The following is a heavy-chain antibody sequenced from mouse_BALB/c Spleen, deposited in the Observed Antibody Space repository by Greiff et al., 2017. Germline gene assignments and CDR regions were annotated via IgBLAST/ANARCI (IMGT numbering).Heavy chain of an antibody. D-gene: IGHD3-1*01. V-gene: IGHV1-82*01. CDR1: GYAFSSSW. Sequence: QVQLRQSGPELVKPGASVKISCKASGYAFSSSWMNWVKQRPGQGLEWIGRIYPGDGDTNYNGKFKGKATLTADKSSSTAYMQLSSLTSVDSAVYFCARASGYFDVWGAGTTVTVSS. CDR2: IYPGDGDT. J-gene: IGHJ1*01. CDR3: ARASGYFDV.